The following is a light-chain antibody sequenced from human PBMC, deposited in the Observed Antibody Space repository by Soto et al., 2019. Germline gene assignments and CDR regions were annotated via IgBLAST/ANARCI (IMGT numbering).Light chain of an antibody. J-gene: IGKJ1*01. Sequence: EIVMTQSPATLSVSPGERATLSCRASQSVGSNLVWYQQKPGQAPRLLIYGASTRATGIPARFSGSGSGTEFTLTISSLQSEDSAVYFCQQCNNWHPWTFGQGTKV. CDR3: QQCNNWHPWT. CDR1: QSVGSN. CDR2: GAS. V-gene: IGKV3D-15*01.